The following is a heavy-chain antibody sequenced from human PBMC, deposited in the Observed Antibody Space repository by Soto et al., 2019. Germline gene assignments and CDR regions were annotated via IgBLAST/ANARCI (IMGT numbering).Heavy chain of an antibody. D-gene: IGHD6-6*01. V-gene: IGHV3-30-3*01. J-gene: IGHJ3*02. CDR2: ISYDGSNK. Sequence: QVQLVESGGGVVQPGRSLRLSCAASGFTFSSYAMHWVRQAPGKGLEWVAVISYDGSNKYYADSVKGRFTISRDNSKNRLYLQMNSLRAEDTAVYYCARVLAQLVHEGDAFDIWGQGTMVTVSS. CDR1: GFTFSSYA. CDR3: ARVLAQLVHEGDAFDI.